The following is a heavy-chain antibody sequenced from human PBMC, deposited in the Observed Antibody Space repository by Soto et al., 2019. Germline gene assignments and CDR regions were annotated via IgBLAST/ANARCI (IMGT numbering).Heavy chain of an antibody. J-gene: IGHJ6*02. D-gene: IGHD2-21*02. CDR1: GFTLSSYW. Sequence: GWSLRLSCAASGFTLSSYWMSWVRQAPGKGLEWVANIKHDGSDKYYVDSVKGRFTISRDNAKNSLYLQMNSLRAEDAAVYYCARDKMAYCSGDCYAGSYYYGMDVWGQGTTVTGSS. V-gene: IGHV3-7*03. CDR2: IKHDGSDK. CDR3: ARDKMAYCSGDCYAGSYYYGMDV.